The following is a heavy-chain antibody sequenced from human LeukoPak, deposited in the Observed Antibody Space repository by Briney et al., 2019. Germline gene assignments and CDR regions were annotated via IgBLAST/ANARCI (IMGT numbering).Heavy chain of an antibody. CDR3: ARDGSSSWYAGPPFDY. D-gene: IGHD6-13*01. CDR1: GGSISSGGYY. V-gene: IGHV4-30-2*01. J-gene: IGHJ4*02. Sequence: SETLSLTCTVSGGSISSGGYYWSWIRQPPGKGLEWIGYIYHSGSTYYNPSLKSRVTISVDRSKNQFSLKLSSVTAADTAVYYCARDGSSSWYAGPPFDYWGQGTLVTVSS. CDR2: IYHSGST.